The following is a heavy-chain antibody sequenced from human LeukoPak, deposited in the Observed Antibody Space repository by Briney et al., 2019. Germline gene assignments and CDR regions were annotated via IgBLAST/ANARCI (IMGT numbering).Heavy chain of an antibody. J-gene: IGHJ4*02. CDR2: MKQDGTEK. CDR1: RFTFSNYG. Sequence: GGSLRLSCVASRFTFSNYGMHWVRQAPGKGLEWVANMKQDGTEKYYVDSVKGRFTISRDNSKNTLYLQMNSLRAEDTAVYYCAKDWRRYCSSTSCPGIDYWGQGTLVTVSS. D-gene: IGHD2-2*01. V-gene: IGHV3-7*01. CDR3: AKDWRRYCSSTSCPGIDY.